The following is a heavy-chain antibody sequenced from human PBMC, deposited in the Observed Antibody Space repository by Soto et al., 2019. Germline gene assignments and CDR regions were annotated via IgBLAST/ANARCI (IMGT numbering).Heavy chain of an antibody. D-gene: IGHD2-2*01. J-gene: IGHJ6*03. CDR2: IYPGDSDT. Sequence: GESLKISCKGSGYSFTSYWIGWVRQMPGKGLEWMGIIYPGDSDTRYSPSFQGQVTISADKSISTAYLQWSSLKASDTAMYYWARRVVVPAAMGYYYYYYMDVWGKGTTVTGSS. V-gene: IGHV5-51*01. CDR1: GYSFTSYW. CDR3: ARRVVVPAAMGYYYYYYMDV.